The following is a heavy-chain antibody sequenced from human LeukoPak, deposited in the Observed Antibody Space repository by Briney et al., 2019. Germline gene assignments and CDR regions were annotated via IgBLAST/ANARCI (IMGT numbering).Heavy chain of an antibody. J-gene: IGHJ6*02. CDR2: ISSSSSYI. CDR1: GFTFSSYS. V-gene: IGHV3-21*01. Sequence: GGSLRLSCAASGFTFSSYSMNWVRQAPGKGLEWVSSISSSSSYIYYADSVKGRFTISRDNAKNSLYLQMNSLRAEDTAVYYCARLGIICCGMDVWGQGTTVTVSS. CDR3: ARLGIICCGMDV. D-gene: IGHD2-21*01.